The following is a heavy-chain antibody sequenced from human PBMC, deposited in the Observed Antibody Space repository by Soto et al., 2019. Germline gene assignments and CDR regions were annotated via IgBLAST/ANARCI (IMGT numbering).Heavy chain of an antibody. V-gene: IGHV3-48*02. CDR3: AREFFYDY. CDR2: ISSSSTI. D-gene: IGHD3-3*01. J-gene: IGHJ4*02. Sequence: GGSLRHSCAASGFTFSSDSMNWVRQAPGKGLEWVSYISSSSTIYYADSVKGRFTISRDNAKNSLYLQMNSLGDEDTAVYYCAREFFYDYWGQGTLVTVSS. CDR1: GFTFSSDS.